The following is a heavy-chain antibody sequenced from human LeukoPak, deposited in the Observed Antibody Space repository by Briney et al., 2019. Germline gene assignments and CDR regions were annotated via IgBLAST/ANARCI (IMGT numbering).Heavy chain of an antibody. CDR3: AKVLLWFGELLQKPLDY. CDR2: ISGSGGST. Sequence: GRSLRLSCAASGFTFSSYAMSWVRQAPGKGLEWVSAISGSGGSTYYADSVKGRFTISRDNSKNTLYLQMNSLRAEDTAVYYCAKVLLWFGELLQKPLDYWGQGTLVTVSS. J-gene: IGHJ4*02. CDR1: GFTFSSYA. V-gene: IGHV3-23*01. D-gene: IGHD3-10*01.